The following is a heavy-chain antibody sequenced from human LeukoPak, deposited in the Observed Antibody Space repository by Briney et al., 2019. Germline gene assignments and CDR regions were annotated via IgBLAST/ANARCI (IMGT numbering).Heavy chain of an antibody. J-gene: IGHJ3*02. D-gene: IGHD2-2*02. V-gene: IGHV4-61*05. CDR2: IYTSGST. Sequence: SETLSLTCTVSGGSISSSSYYWGWIRQPPGKGLEWIGRIYTSGSTNYNPSLKSRVTMSVDTSKNQFSLKLSSVTAADTAVYYCATYADYCSSTSCYTDNDAFDIWGQGTMVTVSS. CDR1: GGSISSSSYY. CDR3: ATYADYCSSTSCYTDNDAFDI.